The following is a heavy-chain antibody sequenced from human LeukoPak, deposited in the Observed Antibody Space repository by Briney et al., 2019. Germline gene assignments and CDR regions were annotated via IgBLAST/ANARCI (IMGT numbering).Heavy chain of an antibody. Sequence: GASVKVSCKVSGYTLTELSMHWVRQAPGKGLEWMGGFDPEDGETIYAQKFQGRVTMTEDTSTDTAYMELSSLRSEDTAVYYCATTPLVGAIGSLEYWGQGTLVTVSS. CDR3: ATTPLVGAIGSLEY. J-gene: IGHJ4*02. D-gene: IGHD1-26*01. CDR1: GYTLTELS. CDR2: FDPEDGET. V-gene: IGHV1-24*01.